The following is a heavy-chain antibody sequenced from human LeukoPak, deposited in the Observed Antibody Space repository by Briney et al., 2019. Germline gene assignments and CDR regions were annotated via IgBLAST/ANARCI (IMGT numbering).Heavy chain of an antibody. V-gene: IGHV3-21*04. CDR1: GFTFSSYS. CDR2: ISSSSSYI. J-gene: IGHJ4*02. Sequence: GGSLRLSCAASGFTFSSYSMNWVRQAPGKGLEWVSSISSSSSYIYYADSVKGRFTISRDNAKNSLYLQMNSLRAEDTAVYYCARALGFGELWTLYYFDYWGQGTLVTVSS. CDR3: ARALGFGELWTLYYFDY. D-gene: IGHD3-10*01.